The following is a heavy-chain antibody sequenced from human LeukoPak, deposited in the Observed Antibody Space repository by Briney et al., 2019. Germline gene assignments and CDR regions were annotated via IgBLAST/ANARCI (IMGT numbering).Heavy chain of an antibody. CDR2: ISGGGGST. J-gene: IGHJ4*02. CDR1: GFTFSSYA. V-gene: IGHV3-23*01. CDR3: AKDPPPYYYDSSGIFDY. D-gene: IGHD3-22*01. Sequence: GGSLRLSCAASGFTFSSYAMSWVRQAPGKGLEWVSAISGGGGSTYYADSVKGRFTISRDNSKNTLYLQMNSLRAEDTAVYYCAKDPPPYYYDSSGIFDYWGQGTLVTVSS.